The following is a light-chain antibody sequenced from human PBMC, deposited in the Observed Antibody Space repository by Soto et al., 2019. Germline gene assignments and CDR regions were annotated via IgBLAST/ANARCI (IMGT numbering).Light chain of an antibody. Sequence: EIVLTQSPGTLSLSPGEGATLSCRASQSISRLYLSWYQQKPGQPPRLLIYDGSTRATGIPDRFSGSGSGTDFTLTISKLEPGDFAVYYCQQYDTSDTWTFGQG. V-gene: IGKV3-20*01. CDR1: QSISRLY. CDR2: DGS. CDR3: QQYDTSDTWT. J-gene: IGKJ1*01.